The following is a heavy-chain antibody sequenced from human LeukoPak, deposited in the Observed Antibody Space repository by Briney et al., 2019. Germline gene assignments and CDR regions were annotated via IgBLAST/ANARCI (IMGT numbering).Heavy chain of an antibody. Sequence: SETLSLTCTVSGGSISSYYWSWIRQPAGKGLEWIGRLHSSGSTNYSPSLQSRVTMSVDTSKNQFSLNLSSITAADTAVYFCAREYSSSRYLDYWGQGILVTVSS. D-gene: IGHD2-2*01. V-gene: IGHV4-4*07. J-gene: IGHJ4*02. CDR1: GGSISSYY. CDR3: AREYSSSRYLDY. CDR2: LHSSGST.